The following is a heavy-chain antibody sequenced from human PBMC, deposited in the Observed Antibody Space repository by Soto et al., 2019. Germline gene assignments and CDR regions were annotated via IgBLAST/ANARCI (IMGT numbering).Heavy chain of an antibody. D-gene: IGHD7-27*01. CDR1: GFSFSSYN. Sequence: QVQLVESGGGVVQPGRSLRLSCAASGFSFSSYNMHWVRQAPGKGLEWVTFIWRDGNSQSHADSVKGRFTVSRDNSKNTQYLQMDSLRGEDTAVYYCATDSWGPEVWGQGTTATVSS. CDR3: ATDSWGPEV. J-gene: IGHJ6*02. V-gene: IGHV3-33*01. CDR2: IWRDGNSQ.